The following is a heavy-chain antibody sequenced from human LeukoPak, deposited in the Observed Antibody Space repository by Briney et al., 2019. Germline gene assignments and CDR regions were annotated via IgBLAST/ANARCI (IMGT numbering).Heavy chain of an antibody. CDR2: INRRGHT. CDR3: AKEVDCPSDCLFFHS. V-gene: IGHV3-43*01. Sequence: GGSLRLSCAASGFTLVRFPIHWVRQTPGKGLEWVSLINRRGHTFYADSVKGRFTISRDNSRNSVFLQMNSLRPEDTALYHCAKEVDCPSDCLFFHSWGQGTLVTVSS. D-gene: IGHD2-21*02. CDR1: GFTLVRFP. J-gene: IGHJ4*02.